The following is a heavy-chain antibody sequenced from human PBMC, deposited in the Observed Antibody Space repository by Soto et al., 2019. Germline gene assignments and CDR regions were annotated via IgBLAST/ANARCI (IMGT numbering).Heavy chain of an antibody. CDR1: GGTFSSFG. CDR3: AREASGYDF. J-gene: IGHJ1*01. Sequence: SVKVSCKASGGTFSSFGISWVRQAPGQGLEWMGGIIPVFGRPNYAQRFRGRLTITADESTNTSYMELIDLTSEDTAVYYCAREASGYDFRGKGTQVTVSS. V-gene: IGHV1-69*13. D-gene: IGHD5-12*01. CDR2: IIPVFGRP.